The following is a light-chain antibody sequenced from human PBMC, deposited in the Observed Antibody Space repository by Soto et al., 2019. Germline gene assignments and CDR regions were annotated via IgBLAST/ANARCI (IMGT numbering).Light chain of an antibody. Sequence: QSVLTQPASVSGSPGQSITISCTGTGTDVGSHKLVSWYQQHPGKAPKLMVYEGTKRPSGVSDRFSGSKSYNTASLTISGLQAEDEGDYFCRSSSRSSPFYVFGTGTKVTVL. V-gene: IGLV2-23*01. CDR2: EGT. J-gene: IGLJ1*01. CDR3: RSSSRSSPFYV. CDR1: GTDVGSHKL.